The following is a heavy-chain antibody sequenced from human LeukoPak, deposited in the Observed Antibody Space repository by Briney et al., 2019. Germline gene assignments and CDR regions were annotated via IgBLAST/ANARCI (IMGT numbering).Heavy chain of an antibody. V-gene: IGHV4-4*07. CDR1: GGSISSYY. CDR3: AREPQYYDILTGYSSTLRFDP. Sequence: SETLPLTCTVSGGSISSYYWSWIRQPAGKGLEWIGRIYTSGSTNYNPSLKSRVTMSVDTSKNQFSLKLSSVTAADTAVYYCAREPQYYDILTGYSSTLRFDPWGQGTLVTVSS. J-gene: IGHJ5*02. D-gene: IGHD3-9*01. CDR2: IYTSGST.